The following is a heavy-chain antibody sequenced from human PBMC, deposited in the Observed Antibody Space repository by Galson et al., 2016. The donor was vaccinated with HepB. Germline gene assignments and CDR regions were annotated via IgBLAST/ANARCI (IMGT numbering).Heavy chain of an antibody. CDR2: LCYSGIP. CDR3: AREGYSSGYYGTLDY. J-gene: IGHJ4*02. CDR1: GASISSRSYC. D-gene: IGHD6-19*01. V-gene: IGHV4-39*07. Sequence: SETLSLTCTVSGASISSRSYCWGWIRQPPGKGLEWIGSLCYSGIPYDNPSLKSRVLISVDTSKNQFSLNLTSVTAADTAVYYCAREGYSSGYYGTLDYWGQGTLVTVSS.